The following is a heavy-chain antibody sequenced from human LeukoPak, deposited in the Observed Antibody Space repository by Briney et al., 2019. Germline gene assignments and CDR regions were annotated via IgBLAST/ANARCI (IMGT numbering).Heavy chain of an antibody. CDR2: ISYDGTNK. J-gene: IGHJ4*02. V-gene: IGHV3-30-3*01. Sequence: PGGSLRLSCAASGFTFSSYAMHWVRQAPGKRLEWVAVISYDGTNKYYADSVKGRFTISRDNSKNTLYLQMNSLRAEDTALYYCAKDRVNDFWSGYGYFDYWGQGTLVTVSS. CDR3: AKDRVNDFWSGYGYFDY. CDR1: GFTFSSYA. D-gene: IGHD3-3*01.